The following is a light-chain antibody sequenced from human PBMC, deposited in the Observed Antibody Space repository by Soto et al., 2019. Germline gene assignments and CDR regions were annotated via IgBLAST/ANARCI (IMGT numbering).Light chain of an antibody. Sequence: DIQMTQSPSTLSASVGDRVTITCRASQSISSWLAWYQQKPGKAPKLLIYKASSLESGVPSRFSGSGSGTEFTLTISSLQPDDFATYYCQQYNNYPRTFGQGTKVXIK. CDR2: KAS. J-gene: IGKJ1*01. CDR1: QSISSW. V-gene: IGKV1-5*03. CDR3: QQYNNYPRT.